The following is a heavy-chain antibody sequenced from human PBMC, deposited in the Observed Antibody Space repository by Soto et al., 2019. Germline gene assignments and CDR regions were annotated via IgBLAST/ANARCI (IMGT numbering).Heavy chain of an antibody. V-gene: IGHV1-18*01. D-gene: IGHD6-13*01. CDR3: ARDDIAAPGSGGYYYYGMDV. CDR2: ISTYNGNT. Sequence: GASVKVSCKASGYSFTSYGISWVRQAPGQGLEWMGWISTYNGNTNYAQKLQGRVTMTTDTSTSTAYMELRSLRSDDTAIYYCARDDIAAPGSGGYYYYGMDVWGQGTTVTVSS. J-gene: IGHJ6*02. CDR1: GYSFTSYG.